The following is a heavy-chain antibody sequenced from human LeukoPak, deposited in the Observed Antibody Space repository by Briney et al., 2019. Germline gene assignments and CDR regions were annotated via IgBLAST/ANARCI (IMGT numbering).Heavy chain of an antibody. CDR3: ARNYGSGSYILMDV. CDR1: GGSISSYY. V-gene: IGHV4-59*08. CDR2: IYHSGST. J-gene: IGHJ6*04. D-gene: IGHD3-10*01. Sequence: SETLSLTCTVSGGSISSYYWNWIRQPPGKGLEWIGYIYHSGSTNFNPSLKSRVTISVDTSKNQFSLKLSSVTAADTAVYYCARNYGSGSYILMDVWGKGTTVTISS.